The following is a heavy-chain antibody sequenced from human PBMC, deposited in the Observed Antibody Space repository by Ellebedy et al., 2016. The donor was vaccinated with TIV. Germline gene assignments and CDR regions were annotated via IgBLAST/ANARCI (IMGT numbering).Heavy chain of an antibody. CDR3: TTFKWSSGWY. V-gene: IGHV3-15*01. Sequence: GESLKISCTASGFTLTNYWMTWVRQAPGKGLEWVGRIKSKTDGGTTDYAAPVKGRFTISRDDSINTLYLQMNSLKTEDTAVYYCTTFKWSSGWYWGQGTLVTVSS. J-gene: IGHJ4*02. CDR2: IKSKTDGGTT. D-gene: IGHD6-19*01. CDR1: GFTLTNYW.